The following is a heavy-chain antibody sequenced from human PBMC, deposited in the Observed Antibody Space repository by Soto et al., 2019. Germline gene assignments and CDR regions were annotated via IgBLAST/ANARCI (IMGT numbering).Heavy chain of an antibody. CDR3: ASSRRMVRGYYYGMDV. D-gene: IGHD3-10*01. CDR2: IYPGDSDT. CDR1: GYSFTSYW. J-gene: IGHJ6*02. Sequence: GESLKISCKGSGYSFTSYWIGWVRQMPGKGLEWMGIIYPGDSDTRYSPSFQGQVTISADKSISTAYLQWSSLKASDTAMYYCASSRRMVRGYYYGMDVWGQGTTVTVSS. V-gene: IGHV5-51*01.